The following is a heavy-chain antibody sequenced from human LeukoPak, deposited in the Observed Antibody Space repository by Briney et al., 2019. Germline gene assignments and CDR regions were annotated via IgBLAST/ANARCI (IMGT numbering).Heavy chain of an antibody. D-gene: IGHD3-10*01. CDR2: IRSKAYGGTT. CDR1: GFTFSSYS. J-gene: IGHJ4*02. V-gene: IGHV3-49*03. CDR3: TSGLYKFPPTY. Sequence: PGGSLRLSCAASGFTFSSYSMSWFRQAPGKGLEWVGFIRSKAYGGTTEYAASVKGRFTISRDDSKSIAYLQMNSLKTEDTAVYYCTSGLYKFPPTYWGQGTLVTVSS.